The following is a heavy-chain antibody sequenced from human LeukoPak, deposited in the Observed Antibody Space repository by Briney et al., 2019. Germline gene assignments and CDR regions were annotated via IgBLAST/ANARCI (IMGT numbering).Heavy chain of an antibody. D-gene: IGHD3-22*01. CDR3: ARLGYYYDSSGYYYTAFDY. J-gene: IGHJ4*02. Sequence: ASVKVSCKASGYTFTSYAMHWVRQAPGPRLEWMGWINAGNGNTKYSQKFQGRVTITRDTSASTAYMELSSLRSEDTAVYYCARLGYYYDSSGYYYTAFDYWGQGTLVTVSS. CDR1: GYTFTSYA. CDR2: INAGNGNT. V-gene: IGHV1-3*01.